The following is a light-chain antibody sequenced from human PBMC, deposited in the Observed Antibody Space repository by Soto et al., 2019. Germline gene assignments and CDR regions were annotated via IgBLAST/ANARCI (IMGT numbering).Light chain of an antibody. CDR2: DVS. CDR1: SSDVGGYNY. V-gene: IGLV2-14*03. Sequence: QSLLTQPASVSGPPSQSTTISGTGTSSDVGGYNYVSWYQHHPGNAPKLMIYDVSTRPSGVSHRFSGSTSGTPASLASSGLQPGNKAEYYSSSYPASNTPQLVFVTGTKSTGL. J-gene: IGLJ1*01. CDR3: SSYPASNTPQLV.